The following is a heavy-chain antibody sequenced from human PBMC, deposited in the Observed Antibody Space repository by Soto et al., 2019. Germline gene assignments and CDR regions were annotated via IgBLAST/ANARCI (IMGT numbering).Heavy chain of an antibody. CDR1: GDSVSSNSAA. V-gene: IGHV6-1*01. Sequence: SQTLSLTCAISGDSVSSNSAAWNWIRQSPSRGLEWLERTYYRSRWYNDYAVSVRSRITVNPDTSKNQFSLQLTSVTPEDTAVYYCAGTTSHQWYYMDVWGKGTTITVSS. J-gene: IGHJ6*03. D-gene: IGHD1-7*01. CDR3: AGTTSHQWYYMDV. CDR2: TYYRSRWYN.